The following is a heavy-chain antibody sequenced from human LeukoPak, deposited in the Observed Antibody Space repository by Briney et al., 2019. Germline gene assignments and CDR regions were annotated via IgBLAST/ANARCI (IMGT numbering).Heavy chain of an antibody. CDR3: VREWGRIAVAGGPGY. Sequence: PGGSLRLSCEASGFIFSNYAMHWVRQAPGKGLEWVAIIWYDGQNKYYAESVKGRFTISRDNSKNTLYLQMNSLSDDDTAVYYCVREWGRIAVAGGPGYWGQGTLVTVSS. D-gene: IGHD6-19*01. V-gene: IGHV3-33*01. CDR2: IWYDGQNK. CDR1: GFIFSNYA. J-gene: IGHJ4*02.